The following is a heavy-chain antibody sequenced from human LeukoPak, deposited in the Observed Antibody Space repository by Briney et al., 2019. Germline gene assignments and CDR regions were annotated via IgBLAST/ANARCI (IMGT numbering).Heavy chain of an antibody. CDR1: GFTFSSYS. D-gene: IGHD3-10*01. J-gene: IGHJ4*02. V-gene: IGHV3-21*04. CDR3: ARDIGITMVRGVIPLDY. Sequence: GGSLRLSCAASGFTFSSYSMNWVRQAPGKGLEWVSSISSSSSYIYYADSVKGRFTISRDNSKNTLYLQMNSLRSDDTAVYYCARDIGITMVRGVIPLDYWGQGTLVTVSS. CDR2: ISSSSSYI.